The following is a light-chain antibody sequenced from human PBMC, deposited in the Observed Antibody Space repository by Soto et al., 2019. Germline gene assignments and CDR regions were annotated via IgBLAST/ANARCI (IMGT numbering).Light chain of an antibody. CDR3: QQYRSWPRT. V-gene: IGKV3-15*01. CDR1: QDVMYD. J-gene: IGKJ1*01. Sequence: EIVLTQSPAALSVSPGGRATLSCRASQDVMYDLAWYQQKPGQAPRLLVYGASTRATDAPPRFRVSGSGREFSLTISSLQSEDFATYYCQQYRSWPRTFGQGSRVEIK. CDR2: GAS.